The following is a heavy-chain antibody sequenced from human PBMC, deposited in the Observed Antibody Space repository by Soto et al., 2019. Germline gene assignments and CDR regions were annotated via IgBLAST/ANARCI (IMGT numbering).Heavy chain of an antibody. Sequence: QVQLVQSGAEVKKPGASVEVSCKASGYTFTSYGISWVRQAPGQGLEWMGWISAYNGNTNYAQKLQGRVTMTTDTSTSTAYMELRSLRSDDTAVYYCASHRIAAAVKYNWFDPCGQGTLVTVSS. CDR2: ISAYNGNT. D-gene: IGHD6-13*01. CDR1: GYTFTSYG. CDR3: ASHRIAAAVKYNWFDP. J-gene: IGHJ5*02. V-gene: IGHV1-18*01.